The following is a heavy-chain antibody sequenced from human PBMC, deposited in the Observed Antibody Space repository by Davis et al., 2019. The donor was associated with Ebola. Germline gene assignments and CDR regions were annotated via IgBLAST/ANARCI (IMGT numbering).Heavy chain of an antibody. D-gene: IGHD4-17*01. J-gene: IGHJ4*02. Sequence: SETLSLTCTVSGGSISSYYWSWIRQPPGKGLEWIGEINHSGSTNYNPSLKSRVTISVDTSKNQFSLKLSSVTAADTAVYYCARGGYGLVGFDYWGQGTLVTVSS. CDR1: GGSISSYY. CDR2: INHSGST. V-gene: IGHV4-34*01. CDR3: ARGGYGLVGFDY.